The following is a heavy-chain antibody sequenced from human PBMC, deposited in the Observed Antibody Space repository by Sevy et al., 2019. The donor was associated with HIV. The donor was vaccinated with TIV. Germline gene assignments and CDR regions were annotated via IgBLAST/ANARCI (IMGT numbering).Heavy chain of an antibody. CDR3: AGDFMPVASAGTGALGV. CDR2: ISSRSSEI. D-gene: IGHD6-13*01. CDR1: GFIFRDRY. V-gene: IGHV3-11*05. J-gene: IGHJ6*02. Sequence: GGSLRLSCVASGFIFRDRYMSWIGQAPGKGLEWVSFISSRSSEINYADSVKGRFTVSRDNAKNSLYLQMNSLRAEDMAVYYCAGDFMPVASAGTGALGVWGQGTAVTVSS.